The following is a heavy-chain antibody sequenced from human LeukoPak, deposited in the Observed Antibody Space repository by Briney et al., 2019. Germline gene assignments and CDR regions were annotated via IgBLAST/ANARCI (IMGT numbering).Heavy chain of an antibody. J-gene: IGHJ6*03. CDR2: IRSKGYSGTA. Sequence: GGSLRLSCAASGFTFSSYAMSWVRQAPGKGLEWVSFIRSKGYSGTAEYAASVKGRFTISRDDSKSIAYLQMNSLKTEDTAVYYCSRGSPGDSWSGYYMDVWGKGTTVTVSS. CDR1: GFTFSSYA. D-gene: IGHD3-3*01. V-gene: IGHV3-49*04. CDR3: SRGSPGDSWSGYYMDV.